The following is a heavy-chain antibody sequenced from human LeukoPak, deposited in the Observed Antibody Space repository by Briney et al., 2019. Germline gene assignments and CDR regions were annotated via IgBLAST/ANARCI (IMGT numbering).Heavy chain of an antibody. Sequence: PGGSLRLSCAASGFTFSNIWMTWARQAPGKGLEWVGRIKRKAEGGTTDYAAPVRGRFTISRDDSKTTLYLQMNSLKAEDTAVYYCTTATSTTASWSWGQGTLVTVSS. CDR1: GFTFSNIW. J-gene: IGHJ5*02. V-gene: IGHV3-15*01. CDR2: IKRKAEGGTT. D-gene: IGHD1-1*01. CDR3: TTATSTTASWS.